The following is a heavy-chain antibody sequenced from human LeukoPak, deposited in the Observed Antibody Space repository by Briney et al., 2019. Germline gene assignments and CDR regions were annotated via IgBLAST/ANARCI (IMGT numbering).Heavy chain of an antibody. V-gene: IGHV3-15*01. CDR2: IKSKTDGGTT. Sequence: NPGGSLRLSCAASRFTFSNAWMSWVRQAPGKGLEWVGRIKSKTDGGTTDYAAPVKGRFTISRDDSKNTLYLQMNSLKTEDTAVYYCTGLVVAAENDAFDIWGQGTMVAVSS. J-gene: IGHJ3*02. CDR1: RFTFSNAW. D-gene: IGHD2-15*01. CDR3: TGLVVAAENDAFDI.